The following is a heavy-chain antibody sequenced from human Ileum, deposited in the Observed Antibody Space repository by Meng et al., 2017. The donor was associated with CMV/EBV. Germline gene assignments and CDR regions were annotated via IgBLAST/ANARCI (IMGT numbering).Heavy chain of an antibody. CDR1: GYTFTDSY. J-gene: IGHJ4*01. CDR2: INPNGGGT. D-gene: IGHD6-19*01. Sequence: ASVKVSCKTSGYTFTDSYIHWVRQVPGHGLEWMGWINPNGGGTTFSQPFRGRVTMTTYASISSVDMELSSLTSDDTAMYYCARSRAYVRGYGCGWGFVHWGHGVLVNGAS. V-gene: IGHV1-2*02. CDR3: ARSRAYVRGYGCGWGFVH.